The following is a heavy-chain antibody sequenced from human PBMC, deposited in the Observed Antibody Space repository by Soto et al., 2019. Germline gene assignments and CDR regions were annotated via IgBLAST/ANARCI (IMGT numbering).Heavy chain of an antibody. V-gene: IGHV3-7*01. J-gene: IGHJ4*02. CDR2: IKTDGSDK. Sequence: PGGSLRLSCAASGFTFNSYWMGWVRQAPGKGLEWVANIKTDGSDKYYVDSVKGRFTISRDNAKNSLYLQMDSLRAEDTAVYYCRRGHDSGGDYWGQGTLVTVSS. CDR1: GFTFNSYW. D-gene: IGHD5-12*01. CDR3: RRGHDSGGDY.